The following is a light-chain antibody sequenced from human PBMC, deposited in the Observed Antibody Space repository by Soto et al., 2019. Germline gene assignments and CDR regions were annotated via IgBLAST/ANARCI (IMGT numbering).Light chain of an antibody. Sequence: EIVLTQSPGTLSLSPGERATRSCRASQNVGGRYLAWYQQKPGQAPRLLINVASTRATGIPDRFSGRGSGTVFTLTISRLEPEDFAVYYCQQYGTSPIVFGQGTRLE. CDR1: QNVGGRY. CDR2: VAS. V-gene: IGKV3-20*01. CDR3: QQYGTSPIV. J-gene: IGKJ5*01.